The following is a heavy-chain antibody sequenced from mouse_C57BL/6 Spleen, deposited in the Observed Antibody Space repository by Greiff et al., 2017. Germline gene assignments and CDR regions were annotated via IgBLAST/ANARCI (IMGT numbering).Heavy chain of an antibody. J-gene: IGHJ1*03. Sequence: EVKLVESGGGLVQPGGSMKISCAASGFTFSDAWMDWVRQSPEKGLEWVAEIRNKANNHATYYAESVKGRFTISRDDSKSSVYLQMNSLRAEDTGIYYCTSLRDYGYWYFDVWGTGTTVTVSS. V-gene: IGHV6-6*01. D-gene: IGHD2-4*01. CDR1: GFTFSDAW. CDR3: TSLRDYGYWYFDV. CDR2: IRNKANNHAT.